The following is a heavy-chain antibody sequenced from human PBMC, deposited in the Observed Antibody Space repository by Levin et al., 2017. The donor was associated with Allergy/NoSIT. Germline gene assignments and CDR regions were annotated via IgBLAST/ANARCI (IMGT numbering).Heavy chain of an antibody. J-gene: IGHJ4*02. V-gene: IGHV3-30*03. CDR3: ARDTNDYDWNYGGFDY. CDR2: ISADGNKK. D-gene: IGHD1-7*01. CDR1: GLTFSINA. Sequence: GGSLRLSCAVSGLTFSINAMHWVRQAPGKGLEWVSLISADGNKKYYADFVKGRFTISRDNSKDTIYLQMDSLRAEDTAVYYCARDTNDYDWNYGGFDYWGQGALVTVSS.